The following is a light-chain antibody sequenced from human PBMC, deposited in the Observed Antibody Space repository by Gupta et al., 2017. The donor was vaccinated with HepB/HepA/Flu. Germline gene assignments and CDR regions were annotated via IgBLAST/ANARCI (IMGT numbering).Light chain of an antibody. Sequence: DIQLTQSPSFLSASVGDRVIITCRASQEISSKLAWYQQKPGKAPKVLIYGASKVQSGVPSRFSGSGSGTEFTLTISSLQPEDFATYYCQQHDNSPLTFGHGTKVDIK. V-gene: IGKV1-9*01. CDR1: QEISSK. J-gene: IGKJ3*01. CDR2: GAS. CDR3: QQHDNSPLT.